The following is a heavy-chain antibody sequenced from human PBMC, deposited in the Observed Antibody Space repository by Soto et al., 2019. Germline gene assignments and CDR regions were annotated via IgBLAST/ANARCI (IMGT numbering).Heavy chain of an antibody. D-gene: IGHD3-9*01. V-gene: IGHV4-4*02. J-gene: IGHJ4*02. Sequence: SETLSLTCAVSGGSISSSNWWSWVRQPPGKGLEWIGEIYHSGSTNYNPSLKSRVTISVDKSKNQFSLKLSSVTAADTAVYYCAREGGGDILTAYYFDYWGQGPLVTVSS. CDR2: IYHSGST. CDR3: AREGGGDILTAYYFDY. CDR1: GGSISSSNW.